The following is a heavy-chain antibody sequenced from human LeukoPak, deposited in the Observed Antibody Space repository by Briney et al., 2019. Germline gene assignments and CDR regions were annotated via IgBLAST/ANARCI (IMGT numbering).Heavy chain of an antibody. J-gene: IGHJ6*02. CDR1: GYTFTGYY. CDR3: ASADIVVVPAAIDYYYYGMDV. V-gene: IGHV1-8*02. CDR2: MNPNSGNT. D-gene: IGHD2-2*01. Sequence: ASVKVSCKTSGYTFTGYYIYWVRQATGQGLEWMGWMNPNSGNTGYAQKFQGRVTMTRNTSISTAYMELSSLRSEDTAVYYCASADIVVVPAAIDYYYYGMDVWGQGTTVTVSS.